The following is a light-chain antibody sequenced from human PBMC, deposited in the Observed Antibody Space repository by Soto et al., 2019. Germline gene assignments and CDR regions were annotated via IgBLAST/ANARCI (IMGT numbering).Light chain of an antibody. Sequence: EIVLTQSPGTLSLSPGEGATLSCRASQSVGSIYLAWYQQKPGQAPRLLIYGASRRATGIPDRFSGSGSGTDFTLTISRLEPEDFAVYYCQQYNGSPYTFGRGTKVDI. CDR3: QQYNGSPYT. V-gene: IGKV3-20*01. CDR2: GAS. CDR1: QSVGSIY. J-gene: IGKJ2*01.